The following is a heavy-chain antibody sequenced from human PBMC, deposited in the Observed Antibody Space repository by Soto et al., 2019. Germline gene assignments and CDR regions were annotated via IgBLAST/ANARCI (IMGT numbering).Heavy chain of an antibody. D-gene: IGHD4-4*01. CDR3: ARANDDYSTTRSWYYMDV. J-gene: IGHJ6*03. CDR2: IYYSGST. Sequence: SETLSLTCTVSGGSISSYYWSWIRQPPGKGLEWIGYIYYSGSTNYNPSLKSRVTISVDTSKNQFSLKLSSVTAADTAVYYCARANDDYSTTRSWYYMDVWGKGTTVTVSS. CDR1: GGSISSYY. V-gene: IGHV4-59*01.